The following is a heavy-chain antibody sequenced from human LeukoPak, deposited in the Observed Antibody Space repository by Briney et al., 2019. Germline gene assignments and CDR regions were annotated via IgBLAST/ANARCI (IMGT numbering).Heavy chain of an antibody. D-gene: IGHD3-16*01. CDR2: ISNNAITT. V-gene: IGHV3-23*01. J-gene: IGHJ4*02. CDR1: GFSFNSYA. Sequence: GGSLRLSCAASGFSFNSYAMTWVRQAPGKELEWVSAISNNAITTYYADSVKGRFTISRDNSKNTVYLQMNSPRAQDTATYYCVKGTTGGEQGLDYWGQGTLVTVSS. CDR3: VKGTTGGEQGLDY.